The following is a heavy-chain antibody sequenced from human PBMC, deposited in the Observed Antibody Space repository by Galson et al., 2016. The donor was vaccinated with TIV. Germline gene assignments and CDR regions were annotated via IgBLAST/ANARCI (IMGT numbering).Heavy chain of an antibody. D-gene: IGHD3-22*01. J-gene: IGHJ4*02. CDR2: IFPDDSDT. CDR3: ARADYDNSGF. CDR1: GYSFPNYW. Sequence: QSGAEVKKPGESLKISRKGSGYSFPNYWIGWVRQMPGKGLEWMGVIFPDDSDTRYSPSFQGQVTISADKSINTAYLQWSSLKASDTAMYYCARADYDNSGFWGQGTLVTVSS. V-gene: IGHV5-51*03.